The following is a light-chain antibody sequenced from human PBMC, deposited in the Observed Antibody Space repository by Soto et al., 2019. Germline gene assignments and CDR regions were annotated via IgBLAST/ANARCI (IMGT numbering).Light chain of an antibody. CDR1: SY. V-gene: IGLV2-8*01. CDR2: EFT. J-gene: IGLJ3*02. Sequence: QSALTQPPSASGSPGQSVTISCTATSYVSWYQQHPGKAPRLIIYEFTKRPSGVPDRFSGSTSGNTASLTVSGLQADDEADYYCASYAGNIWVFGGGTKLTVL. CDR3: ASYAGNIWV.